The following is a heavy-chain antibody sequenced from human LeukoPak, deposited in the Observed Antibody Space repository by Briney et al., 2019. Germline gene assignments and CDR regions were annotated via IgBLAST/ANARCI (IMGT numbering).Heavy chain of an antibody. J-gene: IGHJ4*02. CDR2: INPYIGQT. D-gene: IGHD3-22*01. V-gene: IGHV1-18*01. CDR1: GYSFTSYG. Sequence: ASVKVSCKASGYSFTSYGISWVRQAPGQGLEWMGWINPYIGQTNYAQKVQGRVTMTTDTSTSTAYMELRSLRSDDTAVYYCARADTYYYDSSGYPDDYWGQGTLVTVSS. CDR3: ARADTYYYDSSGYPDDY.